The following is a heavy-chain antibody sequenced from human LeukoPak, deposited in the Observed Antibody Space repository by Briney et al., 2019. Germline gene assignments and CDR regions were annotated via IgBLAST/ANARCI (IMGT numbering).Heavy chain of an antibody. CDR1: GGSISSYY. Sequence: SETLSLTCTVSGGSISSYYWNWIRQPPGMGLEWIGYIYYSGSTNYNPSLKSRVTISVDTSKNQFSLKLSSVTAADTAVYYCARDAAMVLDYWGQGTLVTVSS. CDR3: ARDAAMVLDY. J-gene: IGHJ4*02. D-gene: IGHD5-18*01. V-gene: IGHV4-59*01. CDR2: IYYSGST.